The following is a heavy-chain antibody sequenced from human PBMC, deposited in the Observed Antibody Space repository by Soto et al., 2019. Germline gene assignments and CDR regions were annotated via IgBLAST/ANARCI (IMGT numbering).Heavy chain of an antibody. J-gene: IGHJ6*02. D-gene: IGHD3-3*01. V-gene: IGHV3-15*01. CDR2: IKSKTDGGTT. CDR1: GFTFSNAW. Sequence: GGSLRPSCAASGFTFSNAWMSWVRQAPGKGLEWVGRIKSKTDGGTTDYAAPVKGRFTISRDNAKNSLYLQMNGMRAEDTAVFYGARGGGLEAIPPRVRYYYNGMDVWGQGTRVTVSS. CDR3: ARGGGLEAIPPRVRYYYNGMDV.